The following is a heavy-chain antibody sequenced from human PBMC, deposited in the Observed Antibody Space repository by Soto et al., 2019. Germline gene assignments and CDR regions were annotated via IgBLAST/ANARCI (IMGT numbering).Heavy chain of an antibody. D-gene: IGHD3-10*01. Sequence: EVQLVESGGGLVQSGGSLRLSCEASGFTFSSYWMHWVRQAPGKGLVWVSRIKGDGISTNYAASVKGRFTISRDNAKDTVFLQMNGLSAADTAVYYCARGAMGNYYNDYWGQGTLVTVSS. CDR1: GFTFSSYW. J-gene: IGHJ4*02. CDR2: IKGDGIST. V-gene: IGHV3-74*01. CDR3: ARGAMGNYYNDY.